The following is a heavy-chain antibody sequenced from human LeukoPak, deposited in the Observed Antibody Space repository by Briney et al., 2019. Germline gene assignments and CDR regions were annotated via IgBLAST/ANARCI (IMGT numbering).Heavy chain of an antibody. CDR3: AKAGCSSTSCYLGY. J-gene: IGHJ4*02. CDR2: ISWNSGSI. V-gene: IGHV3-9*01. Sequence: GGSLRLSCAASGFTFDDYAMHWVRQAPGKGLEWVSGISWNSGSIGYADSVKGRFTISRDTAKNSLYLQMNSLRAEDTALYYCAKAGCSSTSCYLGYWGQGTLVTVSS. D-gene: IGHD2-2*01. CDR1: GFTFDDYA.